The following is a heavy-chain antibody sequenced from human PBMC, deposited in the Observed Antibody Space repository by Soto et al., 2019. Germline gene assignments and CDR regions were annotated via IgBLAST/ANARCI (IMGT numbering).Heavy chain of an antibody. D-gene: IGHD2-15*01. CDR1: GFTFSNSG. CDR2: ISRSGGTT. J-gene: IGHJ1*01. CDR3: AKASPDCSGGTCYSTYFQH. Sequence: GGSLRLSCAASGFTFSNSGMSWVRQAPGKGLEWVSAISRSGGTTYHADSVKGRFTISRDNSKNTLYLQMNSLRAEDTAEYYCAKASPDCSGGTCYSTYFQHWGQGTLVTVSS. V-gene: IGHV3-23*01.